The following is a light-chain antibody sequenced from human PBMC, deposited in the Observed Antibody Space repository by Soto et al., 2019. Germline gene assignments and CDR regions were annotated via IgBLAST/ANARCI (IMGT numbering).Light chain of an antibody. CDR1: QSVSTN. J-gene: IGKJ4*01. CDR3: QQYDVTSA. V-gene: IGKV3-15*01. CDR2: AAS. Sequence: EIVMTQSPATLSVSPGERATLSCTASQSVSTNLAWYQQKPGQAPRLLIYAASTRATGIPARFSGSGSGTEFTLTISSLQSEDFAVYYCQQYDVTSAFGGGTKVEIK.